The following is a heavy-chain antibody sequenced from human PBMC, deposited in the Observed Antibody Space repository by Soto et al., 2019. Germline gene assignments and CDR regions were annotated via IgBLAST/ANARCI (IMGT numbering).Heavy chain of an antibody. CDR3: AKDQSITMVLGEYY. CDR2: ISGSGGST. D-gene: IGHD3-10*01. V-gene: IGHV3-23*01. J-gene: IGHJ4*02. Sequence: EVQLLESGGGLVQPGGSLRLSCAASGFTFSSYAMSWVRQAPGKGLEWVSAISGSGGSTYYADSVKGRFTISRDNSKNSLYLQMNSLRAEDTAVYYCAKDQSITMVLGEYYWGQGTLVTVSS. CDR1: GFTFSSYA.